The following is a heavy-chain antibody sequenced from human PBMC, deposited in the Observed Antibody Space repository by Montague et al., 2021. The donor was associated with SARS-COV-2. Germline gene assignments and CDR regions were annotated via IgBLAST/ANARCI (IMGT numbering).Heavy chain of an antibody. V-gene: IGHV3-48*02. J-gene: IGHJ4*02. Sequence: SRSISCDASGFTFSEYHMTWVRQAPGKGLQWVSYISRDSAEVYYAESVKGRFSISRDNDRSALYLQLNNLRNEDTATYYCARDSGITGADDYWGQGTLVVVSS. CDR3: ARDSGITGADDY. CDR2: ISRDSAEV. D-gene: IGHD1-14*01. CDR1: GFTFSEYH.